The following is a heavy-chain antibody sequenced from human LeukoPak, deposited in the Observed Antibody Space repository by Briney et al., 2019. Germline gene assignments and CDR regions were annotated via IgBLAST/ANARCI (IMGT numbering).Heavy chain of an antibody. CDR1: GGSISSYY. CDR3: ARGIGFLEWSYYYYYYYMDV. V-gene: IGHV4-59*01. D-gene: IGHD3-3*01. CDR2: IYYSGST. Sequence: PSETLSLTCTVSGGSISSYYWSWIRQPPGKGLEWIGYIYYSGSTNYNPSLKSRVTISVDTSKNQFSLKRSSVTAADTAVYYCARGIGFLEWSYYYYYYYMDVWGKGTTVTVSS. J-gene: IGHJ6*03.